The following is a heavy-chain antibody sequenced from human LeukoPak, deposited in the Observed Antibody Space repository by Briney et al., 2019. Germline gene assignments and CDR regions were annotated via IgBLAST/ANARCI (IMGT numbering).Heavy chain of an antibody. V-gene: IGHV4-39*07. J-gene: IGHJ3*02. CDR3: ARGLAYYYDSSGYHDAFDI. Sequence: PSETLSLTCTVSGGSISSSSYYWGWIRQPPGKGLEWIGSIYYSGSTYYNPSLKSRVTISVDTSKNQFSLKLSSVTAADTAVYYCARGLAYYYDSSGYHDAFDIWGQGTMVTVSS. D-gene: IGHD3-22*01. CDR1: GGSISSSSYY. CDR2: IYYSGST.